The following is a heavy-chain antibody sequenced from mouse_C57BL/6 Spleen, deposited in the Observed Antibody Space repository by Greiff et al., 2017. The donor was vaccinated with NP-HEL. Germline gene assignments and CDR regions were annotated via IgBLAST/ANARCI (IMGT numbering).Heavy chain of an antibody. J-gene: IGHJ3*01. CDR2: IDPSDSYT. V-gene: IGHV1-50*01. CDR1: GYTFTSYW. CDR3: ARGEKGFFAY. Sequence: QVQLQQPGAELVKPGASVKLSCKASGYTFTSYWMQWVKQRPGPGLEWIGEIDPSDSYTNYNQKFNGKATLTVDTSSSTAYMQLSSLTSEDSAVYYCARGEKGFFAYWGQGTLVTVSA.